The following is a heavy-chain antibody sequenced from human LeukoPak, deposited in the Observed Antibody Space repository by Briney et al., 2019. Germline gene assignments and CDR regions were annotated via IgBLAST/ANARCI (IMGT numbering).Heavy chain of an antibody. Sequence: IGHIHSPGSTNCTPSLKRRVPTSLDTSKNQFSLKLNSVTAADTAVYYCARCTSTSCYNFDYWGQGSLVTVSS. J-gene: IGHJ4*02. V-gene: IGHV4-61*09. CDR3: ARCTSTSCYNFDY. D-gene: IGHD2-2*02. CDR2: IHSPGST.